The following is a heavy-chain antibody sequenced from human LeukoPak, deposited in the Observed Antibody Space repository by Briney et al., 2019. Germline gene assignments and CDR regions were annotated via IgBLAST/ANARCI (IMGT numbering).Heavy chain of an antibody. CDR1: VGSISSGSYY. V-gene: IGHV4-61*02. J-gene: IGHJ3*02. CDR3: ARDTAEDAFDI. Sequence: PSQTLSLTCTVSVGSISSGSYYWSWIRQPAGKGLEWIGRIYTSGSTNYNPSLKSRVTISVDKAKNQFSLKLSSVTAADTAVYYCARDTAEDAFDIWGQGTMVTVSS. D-gene: IGHD2-21*02. CDR2: IYTSGST.